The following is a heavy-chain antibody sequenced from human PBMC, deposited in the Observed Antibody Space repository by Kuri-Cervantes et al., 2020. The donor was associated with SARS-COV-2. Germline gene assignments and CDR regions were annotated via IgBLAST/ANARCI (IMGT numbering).Heavy chain of an antibody. CDR1: GFTFSLYN. V-gene: IGHV3-48*04. Sequence: GESLKISCAASGFTFSLYNMNWVRQVPGKGLEWISYISRTSGTIYYADSVKGRFTISRDNAKNSLYLQMNSLRAEDTAVYYCARDRWGILYYYYMDVWGKGTTVTVSS. J-gene: IGHJ6*03. CDR3: ARDRWGILYYYYMDV. D-gene: IGHD2/OR15-2a*01. CDR2: ISRTSGTI.